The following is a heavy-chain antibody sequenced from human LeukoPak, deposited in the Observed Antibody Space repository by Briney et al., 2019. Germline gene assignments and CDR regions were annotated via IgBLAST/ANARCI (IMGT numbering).Heavy chain of an antibody. CDR1: GFTVSSNY. CDR2: IYSGGST. Sequence: GSLRLSCAASGFTVSSNYMSWVRQAPGKGLEWVSVIYSGGSTYYADSVKGRFTISRDNSKNTLYLQMNSLRAEDTAVYYCAREIWFGELLGGNWFDPWGQGTLVTVSS. D-gene: IGHD3-10*01. V-gene: IGHV3-53*01. CDR3: AREIWFGELLGGNWFDP. J-gene: IGHJ5*02.